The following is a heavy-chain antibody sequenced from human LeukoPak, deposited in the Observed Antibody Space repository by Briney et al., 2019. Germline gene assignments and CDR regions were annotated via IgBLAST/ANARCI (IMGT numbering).Heavy chain of an antibody. CDR1: GFTFSSYS. Sequence: GGSLRLSCAASGFTFSSYSMNWVRQAPGKGLEWVSSISSSSSYIYYADSVKGRFTISRDNVKNSLYLQMNSLRAEDTAVYYCAREPFYGDYDLDYWGQGTLVTVSS. CDR2: ISSSSSYI. J-gene: IGHJ4*02. D-gene: IGHD4-17*01. CDR3: AREPFYGDYDLDY. V-gene: IGHV3-21*01.